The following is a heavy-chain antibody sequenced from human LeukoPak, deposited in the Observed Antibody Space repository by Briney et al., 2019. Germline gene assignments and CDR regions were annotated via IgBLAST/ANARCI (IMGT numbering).Heavy chain of an antibody. V-gene: IGHV3-30*04. J-gene: IGHJ5*02. CDR2: ISYDGSNK. CDR1: GFTFSSYA. CDR3: ARGEYFGRVTPLTWFDP. D-gene: IGHD2/OR15-2a*01. Sequence: GGSLRLSCAASGFTFSSYAMHWVRQAPGKGLEWVAVISYDGSNKYYADSVKGRFTISRDNSKNTLYLQMNSLRAEDTAVYYCARGEYFGRVTPLTWFDPWGQGTLVTVSS.